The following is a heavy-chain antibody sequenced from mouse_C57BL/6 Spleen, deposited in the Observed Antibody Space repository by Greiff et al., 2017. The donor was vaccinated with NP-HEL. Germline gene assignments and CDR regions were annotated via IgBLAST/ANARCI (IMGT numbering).Heavy chain of an antibody. CDR1: GFTFSDYG. J-gene: IGHJ4*01. Sequence: EVQGVESGGGLVKPGGSLKLSCAASGFTFSDYGMHWVRQAPEKGLEWVAYISSGSSTIYYADTVKGRFTLSSDNAKNTLFLLMTSLRSEDTAMYYCARRGGNYYYAMDYWGQGTSVTVSS. D-gene: IGHD2-1*01. CDR3: ARRGGNYYYAMDY. CDR2: ISSGSSTI. V-gene: IGHV5-17*01.